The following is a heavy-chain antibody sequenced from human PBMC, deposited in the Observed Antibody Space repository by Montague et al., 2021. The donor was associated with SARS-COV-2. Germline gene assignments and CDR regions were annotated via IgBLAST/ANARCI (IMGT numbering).Heavy chain of an antibody. CDR1: GGSIGSYY. J-gene: IGHJ5*02. CDR3: ARHGNTMVRGVIINEGWFDP. V-gene: IGHV4-59*08. CDR2: IYYSGST. D-gene: IGHD3-10*01. Sequence: SETLSLTCTVSGGSIGSYYCSWIRQPPGKGLEWIGYIYYSGSTNXNPSLKSGVTISVDTSKNQFSLKLSSVTAADTAVYYCARHGNTMVRGVIINEGWFDPWGQGTLVTVSS.